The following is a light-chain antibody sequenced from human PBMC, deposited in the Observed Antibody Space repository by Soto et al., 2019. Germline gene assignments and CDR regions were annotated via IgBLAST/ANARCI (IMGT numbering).Light chain of an antibody. Sequence: VMTQSPATLSASAGDSATLSWVASQSVDSNLAWYQQNPGQAPRILIFGESTRATGIPARLSGSGSGTDLTLTISRLQSEDFAVYFCQKYDNWPLTSGGGTKVDIK. CDR1: QSVDSN. CDR3: QKYDNWPLT. J-gene: IGKJ4*01. CDR2: GES. V-gene: IGKV3D-15*01.